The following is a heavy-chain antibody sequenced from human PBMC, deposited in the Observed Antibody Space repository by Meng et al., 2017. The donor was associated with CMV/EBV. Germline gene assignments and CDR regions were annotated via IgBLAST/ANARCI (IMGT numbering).Heavy chain of an antibody. CDR2: ISSGGSST. J-gene: IGHJ6*02. D-gene: IGHD2/OR15-2a*01. CDR1: GFTFSSYA. V-gene: IGHV3-23*03. Sequence: GESLKISCAASGFTFSSYAMSWVRQAPGKGLEWVSVISSGGSSTYYADSVKGRFTISRDNAKKSLSLQMDSLRVEDTAVYYCARGKYGIYPFHYGMDVWGQGTTVTVSS. CDR3: ARGKYGIYPFHYGMDV.